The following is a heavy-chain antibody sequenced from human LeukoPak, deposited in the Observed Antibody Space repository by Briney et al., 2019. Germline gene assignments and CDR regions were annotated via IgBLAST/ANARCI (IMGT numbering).Heavy chain of an antibody. CDR1: GGTFSSYA. CDR3: ARDGYGGTLYYYYYYGMDV. CDR2: IIPIFGTA. D-gene: IGHD4-23*01. V-gene: IGHV1-69*01. J-gene: IGHJ6*02. Sequence: GSSVTVSCKASGGTFSSYAISWVRQAPGQGLEWMGGIIPIFGTANYAQKFQGRVTITADESTSTAYMELSSLRSEDTAVYYCARDGYGGTLYYYYYYGMDVWGQGTTVTVSS.